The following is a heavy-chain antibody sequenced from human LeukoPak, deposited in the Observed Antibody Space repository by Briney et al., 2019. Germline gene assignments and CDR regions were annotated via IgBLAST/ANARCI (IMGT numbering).Heavy chain of an antibody. CDR1: GYTFTSYY. D-gene: IGHD2-2*01. CDR3: ARVSSDCSSTSCYVYDAFDN. Sequence: ASVQVSCKASGYTFTSYYMHWVRQAPGQGLEWMGIINPSGGSTSYAQKFQARVTMTRDTSTSTVYMELSSLRSEDTAVYYCARVSSDCSSTSCYVYDAFDNWGHGTIVPVSS. CDR2: INPSGGST. V-gene: IGHV1-46*01. J-gene: IGHJ3*02.